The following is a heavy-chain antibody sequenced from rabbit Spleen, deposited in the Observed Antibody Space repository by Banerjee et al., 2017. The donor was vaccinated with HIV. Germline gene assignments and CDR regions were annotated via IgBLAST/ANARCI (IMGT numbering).Heavy chain of an antibody. Sequence: QSLEESGGDLVKPGASLTLTCTASGFSFTSGYYMCWVRQAPGKGLEWIACIETGSSGFTYFASWAKGRFTISKASSTTVTLQMTSLTAADTATYFCVRGASSSGYYSLWGQGTLVTVS. CDR2: IETGSSGFT. D-gene: IGHD1-1*01. V-gene: IGHV1S40*01. CDR3: VRGASSSGYYSL. CDR1: GFSFTSGYY. J-gene: IGHJ3*01.